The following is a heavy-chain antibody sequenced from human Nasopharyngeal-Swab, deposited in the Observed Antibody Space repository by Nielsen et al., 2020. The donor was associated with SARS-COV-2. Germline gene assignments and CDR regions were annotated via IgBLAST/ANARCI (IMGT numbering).Heavy chain of an antibody. CDR3: AREDSKGFWDGVVISDAFDI. Sequence: ASVKVSCKASGYTFTGYYMHWVRQAPGQGREWMGWINPNHGDTNYAQKFQGMVTMTRDTSLSTAYMELSMLRSDDTAVYYCAREDSKGFWDGVVISDAFDIWGQGTMVTVSS. V-gene: IGHV1-2*02. J-gene: IGHJ3*02. CDR1: GYTFTGYY. D-gene: IGHD3-3*01. CDR2: INPNHGDT.